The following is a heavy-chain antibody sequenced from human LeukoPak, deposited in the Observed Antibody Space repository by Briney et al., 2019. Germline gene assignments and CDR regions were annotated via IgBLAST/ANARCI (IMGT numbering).Heavy chain of an antibody. V-gene: IGHV4-59*01. D-gene: IGHD1-26*01. Sequence: SETLSLTCTVSGGSISSYYWSWIRQPPGKGLEWIGYIYYSGSTNYNPSLKSRVTISVDTSKNQFSLKLSSVTAADTAVYYCARGRWELPHFDYWGQGTLVTVSS. CDR3: ARGRWELPHFDY. CDR2: IYYSGST. J-gene: IGHJ4*02. CDR1: GGSISSYY.